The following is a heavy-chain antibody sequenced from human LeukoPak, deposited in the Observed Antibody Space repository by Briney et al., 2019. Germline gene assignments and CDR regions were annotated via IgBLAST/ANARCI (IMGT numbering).Heavy chain of an antibody. V-gene: IGHV4-39*07. CDR2: IYYSGST. CDR3: ARAKPAIFGVVPFDY. D-gene: IGHD3-3*01. CDR1: GGSISSSSYY. J-gene: IGHJ4*02. Sequence: SETLSLTCTVSGGSISSSSYYWGWIRQPPGKGLEWIGSIYYSGSTYYNPSLKSRVTISVDTSRNQFSLKLSSVTAADTAVYYCARAKPAIFGVVPFDYSGQGTLVTVSS.